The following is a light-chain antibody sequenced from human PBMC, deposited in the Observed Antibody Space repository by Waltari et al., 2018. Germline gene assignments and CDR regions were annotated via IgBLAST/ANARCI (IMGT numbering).Light chain of an antibody. V-gene: IGLV2-11*01. CDR1: SSDVGGYNY. Sequence: QSALTQPRSVSGSPGQSVTISCTGTSSDVGGYNYVSWYQQHPGKAPKLMIYDVNKRPSGVPDRFSGSKSGNTASLAISGLQAEDEAAYYCCSYAGSLNWVFGGGTKLTVL. CDR3: CSYAGSLNWV. J-gene: IGLJ3*02. CDR2: DVN.